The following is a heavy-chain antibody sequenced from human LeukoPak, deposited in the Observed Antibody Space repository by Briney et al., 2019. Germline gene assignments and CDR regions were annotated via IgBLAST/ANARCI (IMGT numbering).Heavy chain of an antibody. CDR1: GASISSYH. Sequence: SETLSLTCSVSGASISSYHWSWIRQPPGKGLEWIAYIYYTGSTNYNPSLKSRVTVSLDTSKNQFSLMVNSVTTTDTAVYYCARKRGYYGSGSFDYWGQGNPVTVSS. V-gene: IGHV4-59*01. J-gene: IGHJ4*02. CDR2: IYYTGST. CDR3: ARKRGYYGSGSFDY. D-gene: IGHD3-10*01.